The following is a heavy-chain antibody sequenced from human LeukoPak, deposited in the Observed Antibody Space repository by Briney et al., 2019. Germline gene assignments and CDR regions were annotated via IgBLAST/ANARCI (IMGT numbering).Heavy chain of an antibody. CDR3: ARVSYHYYYGSGSFPKAHNWFDP. CDR2: INHSGST. J-gene: IGHJ5*02. V-gene: IGHV4-34*01. D-gene: IGHD3-10*01. CDR1: GGSLSGYY. Sequence: SDTLSLTCALYGGSLSGYYWSWIRQPPGQRLEWIGEINHSGSTNYNPSLKSRVTISVDTSKNQFSLKLSFVTAADTAVYYCARVSYHYYYGSGSFPKAHNWFDPWGQGTLVTVSS.